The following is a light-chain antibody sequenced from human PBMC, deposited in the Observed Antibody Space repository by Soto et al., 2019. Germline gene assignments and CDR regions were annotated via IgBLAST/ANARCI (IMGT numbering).Light chain of an antibody. CDR2: EAS. CDR1: QSISSW. J-gene: IGKJ4*01. V-gene: IGKV1-5*03. Sequence: DVQLTQAPSTLSASVGDRVTITCRASQSISSWLAWYQQKPGKAPNLLIYEASSLESGVPSRFSGSGSGTEFILTISSLQPDDFATYYCQQYDDRPLTFGGGTKVDIK. CDR3: QQYDDRPLT.